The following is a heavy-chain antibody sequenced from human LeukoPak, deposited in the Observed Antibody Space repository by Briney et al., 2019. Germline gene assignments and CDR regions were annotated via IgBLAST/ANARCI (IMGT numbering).Heavy chain of an antibody. J-gene: IGHJ4*02. D-gene: IGHD6-6*01. CDR1: GFTFSDYW. Sequence: SGGSLRLSCTASGFTFSDYWMTWVRQAPGKGLEWVANIKQDGSQRYYVDSVRGRFTISRDNAKNSLFLQMNGLRAEDTAVYYCARRGGSSSRRSPIDYWGQGTLVTVSS. CDR3: ARRGGSSSRRSPIDY. CDR2: IKQDGSQR. V-gene: IGHV3-7*01.